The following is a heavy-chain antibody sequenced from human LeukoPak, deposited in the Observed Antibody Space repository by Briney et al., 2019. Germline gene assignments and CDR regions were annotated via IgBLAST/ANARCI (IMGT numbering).Heavy chain of an antibody. CDR3: ARESGELPFDY. CDR2: ISSSSSYI. V-gene: IGHV3-21*01. CDR1: GFTFSSYS. Sequence: GGSLRLSCAASGFTFSSYSMNWVRQAPGKGLEWVSSISSSSSYIYYANSVKGRFTISRDNAKNSLYLQMNSLRAEDTAMYYCARESGELPFDYWGQGTLVTVSS. D-gene: IGHD1-26*01. J-gene: IGHJ4*02.